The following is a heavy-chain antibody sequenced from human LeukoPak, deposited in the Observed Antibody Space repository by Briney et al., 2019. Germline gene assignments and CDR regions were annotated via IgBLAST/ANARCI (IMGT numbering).Heavy chain of an antibody. J-gene: IGHJ4*02. D-gene: IGHD3/OR15-3a*01. CDR1: GGSISSSSYY. CDR3: ASKSTAWTIDY. Sequence: NTSETLSLTCTVSGGSISSSSYYWGWIRQTPGKGLEWIGTMYYSGSTNYNLSLKSRVTLSIDTPKNQFSLRLSSVTAADTAVYYCASKSTAWTIDYWGQGTLVTVSS. CDR2: MYYSGST. V-gene: IGHV4-39*01.